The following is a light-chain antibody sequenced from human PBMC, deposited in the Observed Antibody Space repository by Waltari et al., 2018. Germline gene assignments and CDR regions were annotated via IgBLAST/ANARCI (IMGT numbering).Light chain of an antibody. CDR2: WTS. J-gene: IGKJ1*01. Sequence: DIVMTQSPDSLAVSLGERATINCKSSQSLLYNSNGNNYLAWYQHKPGQPPKLLIYWTSIRKPGVPDRFSGSGSETDFTLTITSLQAEDVAIYYCQQYSGSPPTFGQGTRVEIK. CDR3: QQYSGSPPT. CDR1: QSLLYNSNGNNY. V-gene: IGKV4-1*01.